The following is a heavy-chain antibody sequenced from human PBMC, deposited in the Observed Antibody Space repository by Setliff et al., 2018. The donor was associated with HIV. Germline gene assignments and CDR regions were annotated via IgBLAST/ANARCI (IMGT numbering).Heavy chain of an antibody. J-gene: IGHJ5*02. CDR1: GGSISSSSSY. CDR3: ARAYGSERLNWFDP. D-gene: IGHD3-10*01. V-gene: IGHV4-39*07. Sequence: NPSETLSLTCTVSGGSISSSSSYWGWIRQSPGKGLEWIGSIYYSGNPNYNPSLKGRVTISLDTSKKQFSLRLRSVTAADTAVYYCARAYGSERLNWFDPWGQGTLVTVSS. CDR2: IYYSGNP.